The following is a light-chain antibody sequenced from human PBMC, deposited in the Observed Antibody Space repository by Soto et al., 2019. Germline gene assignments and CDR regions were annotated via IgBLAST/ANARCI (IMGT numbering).Light chain of an antibody. CDR1: SSDVGGYNY. Sequence: QSALAQPPSASGSPGQSVTISCTGTSSDVGGYNYVSWYQQHPRKAPKLMIYEVSKRPSGVPDRFSGSKSGNTASLTVSGLQAEDEADYYCSSYAGSNNLLFGTGTKVTVL. V-gene: IGLV2-8*01. CDR3: SSYAGSNNLL. J-gene: IGLJ1*01. CDR2: EVS.